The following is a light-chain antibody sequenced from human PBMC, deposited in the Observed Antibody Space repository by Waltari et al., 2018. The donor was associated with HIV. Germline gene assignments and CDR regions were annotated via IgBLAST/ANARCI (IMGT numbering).Light chain of an antibody. Sequence: SSVLTPPPSVSVAPGQTVSMTRDGNNGGSKDVPVYQQKPGQAPVLVVYEDSHRPSGIPERVSGSKSGNTATLSISRVEVGDGADYYCQVWDMISAYVIFGGGTKLTVL. CDR2: EDS. CDR3: QVWDMISAYVI. J-gene: IGLJ2*01. CDR1: NGGSKD. V-gene: IGLV3-21*02.